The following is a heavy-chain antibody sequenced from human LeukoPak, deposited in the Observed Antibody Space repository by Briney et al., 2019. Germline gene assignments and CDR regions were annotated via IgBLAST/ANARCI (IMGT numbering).Heavy chain of an antibody. CDR3: ARDTYETSGYYYGPFDY. D-gene: IGHD3-22*01. CDR1: GITFSSHA. V-gene: IGHV3-23*01. J-gene: IGHJ4*02. Sequence: PGGSLRLSCAASGITFSSHAMSWVRQAPGKGLEWVSLISGSGGHTYYGDSVKGRFTISRDNSTNRLYLQMNSLRAEDTAVYHCARDTYETSGYYYGPFDYWGQGTLVTVSS. CDR2: ISGSGGHT.